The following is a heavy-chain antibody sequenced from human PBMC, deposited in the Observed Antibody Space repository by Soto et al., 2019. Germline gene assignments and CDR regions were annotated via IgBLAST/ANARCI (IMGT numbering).Heavy chain of an antibody. CDR2: MQPSTGRT. CDR1: GYSFTSLD. CDR3: ARGVSAGVDY. D-gene: IGHD1-26*01. V-gene: IGHV1-8*01. J-gene: IGHJ4*02. Sequence: AAVKVSCKASGYSFTSLDINWVRQTAGQGLEWMGWMQPSTGRTGYAQKFQGRVTMTRDTSINTAYMELTTLTSDDTAFYYCARGVSAGVDYWGQGTLVTVSS.